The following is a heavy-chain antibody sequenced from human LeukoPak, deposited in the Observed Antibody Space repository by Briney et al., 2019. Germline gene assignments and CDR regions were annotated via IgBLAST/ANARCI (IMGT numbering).Heavy chain of an antibody. J-gene: IGHJ3*02. CDR1: GGSISSYY. CDR2: IYYSGST. CDR3: ARWTMAHAFDI. V-gene: IGHV4-59*01. D-gene: IGHD4/OR15-4a*01. Sequence: SETLSLTCTVSGGSISSYYWSWIRQPPGKGLEWIGYIYYSGSTNYNPSLKSRVTISVDTSKNQFSLKLSSVTAADTAVYYCARWTMAHAFDIWGQGTMVTVSS.